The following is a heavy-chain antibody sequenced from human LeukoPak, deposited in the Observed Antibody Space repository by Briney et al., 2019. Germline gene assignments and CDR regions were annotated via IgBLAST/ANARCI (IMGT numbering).Heavy chain of an antibody. D-gene: IGHD5-18*01. V-gene: IGHV4-59*05. CDR1: GGSISSYY. CDR3: ASQIQLWRIDY. CDR2: IYYSGST. Sequence: SETLSLTCTVSGGSISSYYWSWIRQPPGEGLEWIGSIYYSGSTYYNPSLKSRVTISVDTSKNQFSLKLTSVTAADTAVYSCASQIQLWRIDYWGQGTLVTVSS. J-gene: IGHJ4*02.